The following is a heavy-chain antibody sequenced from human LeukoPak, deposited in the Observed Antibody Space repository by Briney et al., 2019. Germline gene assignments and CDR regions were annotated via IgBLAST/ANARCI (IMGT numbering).Heavy chain of an antibody. Sequence: GGSLRLSCAASGFTFSSYAMSWVRQAPGKGLEWVSAISGSGGSTYYADSVKGRFTISRDNSKNTLYLQMNGLRAGDTAVYYCAKSERAVAGNTGDYWGQGTLVTVSS. CDR2: ISGSGGST. CDR3: AKSERAVAGNTGDY. CDR1: GFTFSSYA. D-gene: IGHD6-19*01. V-gene: IGHV3-23*01. J-gene: IGHJ4*02.